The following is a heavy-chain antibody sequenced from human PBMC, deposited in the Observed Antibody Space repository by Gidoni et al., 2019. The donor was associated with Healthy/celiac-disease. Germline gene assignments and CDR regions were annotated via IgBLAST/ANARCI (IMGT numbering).Heavy chain of an antibody. CDR3: ARWAVVVPAARHYYGMDV. V-gene: IGHV3-33*01. D-gene: IGHD2-2*01. J-gene: IGHJ6*02. Sequence: QVQLVESGGGVVQPGRSLRLSCAASGFTFSSYGMHWVRQAPGKGLEWGAVIWYDGSNKYYADSVKGRFTISRDNSKNTLYLQMNSLRAEDTAVYYCARWAVVVPAARHYYGMDVWGQGTTVTVSS. CDR2: IWYDGSNK. CDR1: GFTFSSYG.